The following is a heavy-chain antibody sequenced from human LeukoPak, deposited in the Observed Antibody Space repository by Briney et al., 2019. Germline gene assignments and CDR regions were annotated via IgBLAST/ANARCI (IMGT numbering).Heavy chain of an antibody. V-gene: IGHV3-23*01. CDR2: ISGSGGST. CDR3: AKGPRRDIVATTGDY. D-gene: IGHD5-12*01. CDR1: GFTFSSYA. J-gene: IGHJ4*02. Sequence: PGGSLRLSCAASGFTFSSYAMSWVRQAPGKGLEWVSAISGSGGSTYYADSVKGRFTISRDNSKNTLYLQMNSLRAEDTAVYYCAKGPRRDIVATTGDYWGQGTLVTASS.